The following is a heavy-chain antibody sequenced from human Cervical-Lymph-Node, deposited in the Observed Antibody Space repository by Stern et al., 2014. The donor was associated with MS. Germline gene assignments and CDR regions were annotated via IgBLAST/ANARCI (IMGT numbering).Heavy chain of an antibody. J-gene: IGHJ5*02. CDR3: ARDSYSSELLPYNWFDP. CDR2: VNVGNGKT. D-gene: IGHD2-15*01. CDR1: GYTFTSYA. Sequence: VQLVESGAELKKPGASVKVSCKASGYTFTSYAMHWVRQAPGQRLEWMGWVNVGNGKTKYSQKFQGRVTITRDASASTAYMELSSLRSEDTAVYYCARDSYSSELLPYNWFDPWGQGTLVTVSS. V-gene: IGHV1-3*01.